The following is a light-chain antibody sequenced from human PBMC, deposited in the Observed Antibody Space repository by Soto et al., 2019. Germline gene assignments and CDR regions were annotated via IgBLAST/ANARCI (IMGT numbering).Light chain of an antibody. CDR1: QSISSW. CDR3: QQYNSYWT. CDR2: DAS. J-gene: IGKJ1*01. Sequence: DIQMTQSPSTLSASVGDRVTITCRASQSISSWLAWYQQKPGKAPKLLIYDASSLESGVPSRFSGTGSRTECTLTISSLQPDDFATYYCQQYNSYWTVGQGTKVEIK. V-gene: IGKV1-5*01.